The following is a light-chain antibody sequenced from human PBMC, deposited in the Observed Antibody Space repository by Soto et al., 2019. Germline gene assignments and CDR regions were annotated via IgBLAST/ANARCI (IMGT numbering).Light chain of an antibody. CDR1: QSVLYSPNNNNY. J-gene: IGKJ3*01. V-gene: IGKV4-1*01. CDR2: WAS. CDR3: QQYYTTPFT. Sequence: PVSLAVSLGEGSTINCKSSQSVLYSPNNNNYLAWYQQKPGQPPKLLIYWASTRESGVPDRFSGSGSGTDFTLTISSLQAEDVAVYYCQQYYTTPFTFGPGTKVDIK.